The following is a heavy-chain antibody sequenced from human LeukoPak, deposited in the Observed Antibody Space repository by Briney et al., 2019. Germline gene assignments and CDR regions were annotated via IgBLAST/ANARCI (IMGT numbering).Heavy chain of an antibody. V-gene: IGHV3-7*03. CDR3: AKGYYELDY. CDR1: GFNFSRNW. J-gene: IGHJ4*02. D-gene: IGHD3-22*01. Sequence: GGSLRLSCAASGFNFSRNWMTWVRQAPGKGLEWVANIKQDGREEYYVDSVKGRFTISRDNSKNTLYLQMNSLRAEDTAVYYCAKGYYELDYWGQGTLVTVSS. CDR2: IKQDGREE.